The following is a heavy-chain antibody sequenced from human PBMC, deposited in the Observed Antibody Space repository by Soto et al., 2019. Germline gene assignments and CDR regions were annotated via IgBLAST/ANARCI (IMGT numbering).Heavy chain of an antibody. CDR1: GFTFSNYA. D-gene: IGHD3-10*01. J-gene: IGHJ4*02. CDR2: ISGSGGTA. CDR3: AKGRGKTWHFDY. Sequence: EVQLLESGGGSVQPEGSLKLSCTASGFTFSNYAMHWVRRPPGKGLEWVSSISGSGGTAYYADSVQGRFSISRDSLVNTLYLQMKSLRAEDTAVYYCAKGRGKTWHFDYWGQGTLVTV. V-gene: IGHV3-23*01.